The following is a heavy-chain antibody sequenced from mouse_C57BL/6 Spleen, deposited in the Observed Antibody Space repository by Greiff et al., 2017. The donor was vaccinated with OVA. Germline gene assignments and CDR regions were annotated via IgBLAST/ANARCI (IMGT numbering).Heavy chain of an antibody. D-gene: IGHD2-14*01. CDR3: ARRDDVGFHYYAMDY. Sequence: VQLQQSGPELVKPGASVKISCKASGYSFTDYNMNWVKQNNGKSLEWIGVINPNYGTTSYNQKFKGKATLTVDQSSSTAYMQLNSLTSEDSAVYYCARRDDVGFHYYAMDYWGQGTSVTVSA. CDR2: INPNYGTT. CDR1: GYSFTDYN. J-gene: IGHJ4*01. V-gene: IGHV1-39*01.